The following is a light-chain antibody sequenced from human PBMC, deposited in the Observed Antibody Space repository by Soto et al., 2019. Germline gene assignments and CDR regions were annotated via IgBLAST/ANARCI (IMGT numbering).Light chain of an antibody. V-gene: IGKV3-15*01. CDR3: QQYNKWPLT. CDR2: IVS. CDR1: QSVYTT. Sequence: EIVMTQSPATLSVSPGERATLSCRASQSVYTTLAWYQQRLGQAPRLLIYIVSTRATGIPARFSGSGSGTEFTLTISSLQSEDIAVYYCQQYNKWPLTFGGGTTVEIK. J-gene: IGKJ4*01.